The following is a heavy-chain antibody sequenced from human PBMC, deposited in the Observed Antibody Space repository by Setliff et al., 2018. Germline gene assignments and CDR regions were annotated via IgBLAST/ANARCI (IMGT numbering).Heavy chain of an antibody. CDR3: AKFVGYTYGYDY. J-gene: IGHJ4*02. V-gene: IGHV3-72*01. D-gene: IGHD5-18*01. Sequence: HPGGSLRLSCATSGFTLSDYSMDWVRQAPGKGLEWVGRTRNKVSGYITEYAASVKGRFTISRDDSKNSVFLQMNSLRAEDTALYYCAKFVGYTYGYDYWGRGTLVTVSS. CDR1: GFTLSDYS. CDR2: TRNKVSGYIT.